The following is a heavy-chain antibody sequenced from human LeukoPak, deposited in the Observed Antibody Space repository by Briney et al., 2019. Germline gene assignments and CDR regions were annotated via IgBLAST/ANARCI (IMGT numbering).Heavy chain of an antibody. Sequence: PGGSLRLSCAASGFTFSSYWMSWVRQAPGKGLEWVAIIKQDGSEKYYVDSVKGRFTISRDNAKNSLYLQMNSLRAEDTAVYYCARDTGYSNYESYYYYGMDVWGQGTTVTVSS. V-gene: IGHV3-7*01. D-gene: IGHD4-11*01. CDR2: IKQDGSEK. CDR1: GFTFSSYW. J-gene: IGHJ6*02. CDR3: ARDTGYSNYESYYYYGMDV.